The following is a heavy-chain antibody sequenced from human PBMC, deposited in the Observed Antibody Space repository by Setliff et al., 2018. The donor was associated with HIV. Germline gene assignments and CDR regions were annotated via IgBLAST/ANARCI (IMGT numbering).Heavy chain of an antibody. D-gene: IGHD6-13*01. CDR2: INPSGGST. J-gene: IGHJ6*03. CDR1: GYTFTSYY. Sequence: GASVKVSCKASGYTFTSYYMHWVRQAPGQGLEWMGIINPSGGSTSYAQKFQGRVTMTRDTSISTAYMELSSLTSDDTAVYYCATRTAAGVYYYYMDVWGKGTTVTVSS. CDR3: ATRTAAGVYYYYMDV. V-gene: IGHV1-46*01.